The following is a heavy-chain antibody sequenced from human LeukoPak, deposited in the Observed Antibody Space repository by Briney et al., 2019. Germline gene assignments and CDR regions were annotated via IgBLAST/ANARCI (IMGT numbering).Heavy chain of an antibody. Sequence: ASVKVSCKASGYTFTSYGISWVRQAPGQGLEWMGWISAYNGNTNYAESLQGRVTMTTDTSTSTAYMDLRSLRSDDTAVYYCARTMYTSGWYVISDFDYWGQGTLVTVSS. D-gene: IGHD6-19*01. V-gene: IGHV1-18*01. CDR2: ISAYNGNT. CDR3: ARTMYTSGWYVISDFDY. J-gene: IGHJ4*02. CDR1: GYTFTSYG.